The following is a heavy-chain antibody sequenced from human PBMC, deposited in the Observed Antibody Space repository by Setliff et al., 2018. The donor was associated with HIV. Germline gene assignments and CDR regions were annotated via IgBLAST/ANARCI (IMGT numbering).Heavy chain of an antibody. CDR3: VTSSSWSSRLNF. D-gene: IGHD6-13*01. CDR2: ITPNGRT. Sequence: SETLSLTCAVYGGSVSGHYWGWFRQPPGKGLEWIGEITPNGRTNYIPSLKSRVTISVDTSKNQFSLKVTSVTAADTAVYYCVTSSSWSSRLNFWGQGMLVTVSS. V-gene: IGHV4-34*01. J-gene: IGHJ4*02. CDR1: GGSVSGHY.